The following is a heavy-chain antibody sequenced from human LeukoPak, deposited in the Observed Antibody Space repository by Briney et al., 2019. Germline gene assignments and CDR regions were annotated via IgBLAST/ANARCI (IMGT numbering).Heavy chain of an antibody. Sequence: GGSLRLSCAASGFTFSSYAMHWVRQAPGKGLEWVAVISYDGSNKYYADSVKGRFTISIDNSKNTLYLQMNSLRAEDTAVYYCAREAVVTSWGQGTLVTVSS. J-gene: IGHJ4*02. CDR1: GFTFSSYA. V-gene: IGHV3-30*01. D-gene: IGHD4-23*01. CDR2: ISYDGSNK. CDR3: AREAVVTS.